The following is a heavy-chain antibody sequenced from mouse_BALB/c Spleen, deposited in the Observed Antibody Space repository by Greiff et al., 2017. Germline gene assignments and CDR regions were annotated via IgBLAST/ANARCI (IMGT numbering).Heavy chain of an antibody. J-gene: IGHJ3*01. CDR2: ISNLAYSI. CDR1: GFTFSDYG. V-gene: IGHV5-15*02. Sequence: DVKLVESGGGLVQPGGSRKLSCAASGFTFSDYGMAWVRQAPGKGPEWVAFISNLAYSIYYADTVTGRFTISRENAKNTLYLEMSSLRSEDTAMYYCARLPTMGFDYWGQGTLVTVSA. CDR3: ARLPTMGFDY. D-gene: IGHD2-10*01.